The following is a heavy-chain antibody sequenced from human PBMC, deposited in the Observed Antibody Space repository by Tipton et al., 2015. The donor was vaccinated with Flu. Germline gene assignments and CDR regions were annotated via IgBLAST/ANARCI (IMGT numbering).Heavy chain of an antibody. CDR3: ARKGDWGYEPFDM. CDR1: GYTFTNYW. J-gene: IGHJ3*02. Sequence: VQLVQSGAEVKKPGESLKISCEASGYTFTNYWLGWVRQMPGKGLEWMGNIYPDDSDTKYNPSFEGQVTISADKSITTAYLQISSLKASDTATYYCARKGDWGYEPFDMWGQGTMVTVSS. CDR2: IYPDDSDT. V-gene: IGHV5-51*01. D-gene: IGHD7-27*01.